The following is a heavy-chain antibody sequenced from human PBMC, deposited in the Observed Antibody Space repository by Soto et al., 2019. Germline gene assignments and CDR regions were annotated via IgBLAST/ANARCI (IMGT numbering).Heavy chain of an antibody. Sequence: SETLSLTCAVSGGSISSGGYSWSWIRQPPGKGLEWIGYIYYSGSTNYNPSLKSRVTISVDTSKNQFSLKLSSVTAADTAVYYCARYYNWNYGFDYWGQGTLVTVSS. CDR3: ARYYNWNYGFDY. CDR1: GGSISSGGYS. J-gene: IGHJ4*02. V-gene: IGHV4-61*08. CDR2: IYYSGST. D-gene: IGHD1-7*01.